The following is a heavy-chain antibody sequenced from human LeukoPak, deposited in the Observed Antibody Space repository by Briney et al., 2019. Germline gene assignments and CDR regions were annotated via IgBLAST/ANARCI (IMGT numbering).Heavy chain of an antibody. CDR3: ARSPQNYYDGSGYPGDY. CDR1: GYTFTSYA. Sequence: ASVKVSCKASGYTFTSYAMHWVRQAPGQRLEWMGWINAGNGNTKYSQKFQGRVTITRDTSASTAYMELSSLRSEDTAVYYCARSPQNYYDGSGYPGDYWGQGTLVTVSS. J-gene: IGHJ4*02. CDR2: INAGNGNT. D-gene: IGHD3-22*01. V-gene: IGHV1-3*01.